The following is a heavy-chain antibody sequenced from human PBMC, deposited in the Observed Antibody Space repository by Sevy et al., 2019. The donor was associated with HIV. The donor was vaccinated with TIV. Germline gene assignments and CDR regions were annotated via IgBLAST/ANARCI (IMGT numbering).Heavy chain of an antibody. CDR3: ARGTVLLWFGELLTIGGYFDY. J-gene: IGHJ4*02. Sequence: SETLSLTCTVSGGSISSGDYYWSWIRQPPGKGLEWIGYIYYSGSTYYNPSLKSRVTISVDTSKNQFSLKLISVTAADTAGYYCARGTVLLWFGELLTIGGYFDYWGQGTLVTVSS. D-gene: IGHD3-10*01. CDR1: GGSISSGDYY. CDR2: IYYSGST. V-gene: IGHV4-30-4*01.